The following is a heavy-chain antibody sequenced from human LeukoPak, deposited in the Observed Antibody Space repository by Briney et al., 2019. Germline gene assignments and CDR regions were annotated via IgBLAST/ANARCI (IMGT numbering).Heavy chain of an antibody. D-gene: IGHD2-2*01. Sequence: GGSLRLSCAASGFTFSSYWMSWVRQAPGKGLEWVANIKHDGSEKYYVDSVKGRFTISRDNAKNSLYLQMNSLRAEDTAVYYCAAGGNIGYCSSTSCYGDYFDYWGQGTLVTVSS. CDR3: AAGGNIGYCSSTSCYGDYFDY. V-gene: IGHV3-7*01. J-gene: IGHJ4*02. CDR1: GFTFSSYW. CDR2: IKHDGSEK.